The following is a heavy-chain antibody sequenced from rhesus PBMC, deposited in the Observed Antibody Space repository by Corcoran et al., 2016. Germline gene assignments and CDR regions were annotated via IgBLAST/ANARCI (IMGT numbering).Heavy chain of an antibody. Sequence: QLQLQESGPGLVKPSETLSITCAVSGGSIYGYSWSWIRQPPGKGLEWIGVIDVNVAGTNYNPSLKSRVTISKDTSKNQFSLNLRSVSAADTAVYYCARRGNFDAFDFWGQGLRVTVSS. V-gene: IGHV4-81*01. CDR3: ARRGNFDAFDF. CDR1: GGSIYGYS. J-gene: IGHJ3*01. CDR2: IDVNVAGT.